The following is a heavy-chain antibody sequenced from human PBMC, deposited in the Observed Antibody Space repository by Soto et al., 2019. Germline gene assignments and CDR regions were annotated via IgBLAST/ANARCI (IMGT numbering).Heavy chain of an antibody. J-gene: IGHJ4*02. CDR3: ASSPRRDYFDY. CDR2: ISSSSSYT. CDR1: GFTFSDYY. V-gene: IGHV3-11*06. Sequence: PGGSLRLSCAASGFTFSDYYMSWIRQAPGKGLEWVSYISSSSSYTNYADSVKGRFTISRDNAKNSLYLQMNSLRAEDTAVYYCASSPRRDYFDYWGQGTLVTVSS.